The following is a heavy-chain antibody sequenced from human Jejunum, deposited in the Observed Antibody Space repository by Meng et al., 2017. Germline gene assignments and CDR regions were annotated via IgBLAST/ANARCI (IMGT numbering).Heavy chain of an antibody. CDR2: IHPSGST. V-gene: IGHV4-34*01. D-gene: IGHD1-14*01. Sequence: QVQLNPGGAVLLKPSEPLSPTGAAYVRSSSGFYLSWIRQPPGKGLEWIGEIHPSGSTDYNPSLKSRLTISLDTSKNQFSLSLNSATAADTGIYYCTRGTDRAKSGDYWGQGTLVTVSS. CDR1: VRSSSGFY. J-gene: IGHJ4*02. CDR3: TRGTDRAKSGDY.